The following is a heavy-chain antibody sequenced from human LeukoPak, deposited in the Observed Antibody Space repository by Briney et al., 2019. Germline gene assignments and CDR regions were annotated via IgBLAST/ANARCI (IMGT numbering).Heavy chain of an antibody. CDR3: GRGYSSGWYYFDY. CDR2: IYYSGST. V-gene: IGHV4-39*01. D-gene: IGHD6-19*01. J-gene: IGHJ4*02. CDR1: GVSISSSSYY. Sequence: SETLSLTCTVSGVSISSSSYYWGWIRQPPGKGLEWIGSIYYSGSTYYNPSLKSRVTISVDTSKNQFSLKLSSVTAADTAVYYCGRGYSSGWYYFDYWGQGTLVTVSS.